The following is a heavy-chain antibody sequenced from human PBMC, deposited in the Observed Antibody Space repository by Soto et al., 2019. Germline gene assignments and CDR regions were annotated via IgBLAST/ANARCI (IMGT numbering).Heavy chain of an antibody. J-gene: IGHJ5*02. D-gene: IGHD3-22*01. V-gene: IGHV1-18*01. CDR2: ISAYNGNT. CDR3: ARGDRGYYNWFDP. Sequence: ASVKVSCKASGYTFTSYGISWVRQAPGQGLEWMGLISAYNGNTNYAQKLQGRVTMTRDTSTSTVYMELSSLRSEDTAVYYCARGDRGYYNWFDPWGQGTLVTVSS. CDR1: GYTFTSYG.